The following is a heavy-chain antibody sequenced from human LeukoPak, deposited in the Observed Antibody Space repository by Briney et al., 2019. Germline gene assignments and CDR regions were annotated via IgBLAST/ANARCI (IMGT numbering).Heavy chain of an antibody. CDR2: FSSSSSYI. Sequence: PGGSLRLSCAASGFTFSSYSMNWVRQAPGKGLEWVSSFSSSSSYIYYADSVKGRFTISRDNAKNSLYLQMNSLRAEDTAVYYCARDLGGVDTAMVTGLDYWGQGTLVTVSS. CDR3: ARDLGGVDTAMVTGLDY. J-gene: IGHJ4*02. V-gene: IGHV3-21*01. CDR1: GFTFSSYS. D-gene: IGHD5-18*01.